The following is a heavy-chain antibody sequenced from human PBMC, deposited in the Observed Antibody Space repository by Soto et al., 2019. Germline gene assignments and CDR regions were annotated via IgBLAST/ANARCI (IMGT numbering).Heavy chain of an antibody. D-gene: IGHD6-6*01. Sequence: EVQLVESGGGLVQPGGSLRLSCATSGFTFNSYWMYWVRQAPGKGLVWVSRINSDGSSTTYADSVKGRFTISRDNAKNTLYLQMNSLRAEDTAVYYCARSLFSSSSTDYWGQGTMVTVSS. CDR3: ARSLFSSSSTDY. V-gene: IGHV3-74*01. CDR2: INSDGSST. CDR1: GFTFNSYW. J-gene: IGHJ4*02.